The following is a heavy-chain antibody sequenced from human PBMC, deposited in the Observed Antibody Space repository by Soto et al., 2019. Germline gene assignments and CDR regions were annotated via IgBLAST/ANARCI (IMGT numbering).Heavy chain of an antibody. D-gene: IGHD6-13*01. CDR2: INHSGST. J-gene: IGHJ6*02. CDR3: ARFVRSAAYYYYGMDA. Sequence: SETLSLTCAVYGGSFSGYYWSWIRQPPGKGLEWIGEINHSGSTNYNPSLKSRVTISVDTSKNQFSLKLSSVTAADTAVYYCARFVRSAAYYYYGMDAWGQGTTVTVSS. V-gene: IGHV4-34*01. CDR1: GGSFSGYY.